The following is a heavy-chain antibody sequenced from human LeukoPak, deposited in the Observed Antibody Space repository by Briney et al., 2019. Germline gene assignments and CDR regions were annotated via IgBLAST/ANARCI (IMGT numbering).Heavy chain of an antibody. D-gene: IGHD7-27*01. CDR3: ARGRTGDAFDY. J-gene: IGHJ4*02. V-gene: IGHV4-31*03. CDR1: GGSISSGGYY. CDR2: IYYSGST. Sequence: SETLSLTCTVSGGSISSGGYYWSWIRQHPGKGLEWIGYIYYSGSTYYNPSLKSRVTISVETSKNQFSLKLSSVTAADTAVYYCARGRTGDAFDYWGQGTLVTVSS.